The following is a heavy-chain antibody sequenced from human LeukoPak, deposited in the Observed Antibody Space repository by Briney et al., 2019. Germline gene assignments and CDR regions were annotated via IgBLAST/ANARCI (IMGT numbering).Heavy chain of an antibody. CDR3: ARVVRPAVAGSDWFDP. CDR2: IYHSGST. J-gene: IGHJ5*02. CDR1: GYSISSGYY. Sequence: PSETLSLTCTVSGYSISSGYYCGWIRQPPGKGLEWIGSIYHSGSTYYNPSLKSRVIISVDTSKNQFSLQLNSVTPEDTAVYYCARVVRPAVAGSDWFDPWGQGTLVTVSS. V-gene: IGHV4-38-2*02. D-gene: IGHD6-19*01.